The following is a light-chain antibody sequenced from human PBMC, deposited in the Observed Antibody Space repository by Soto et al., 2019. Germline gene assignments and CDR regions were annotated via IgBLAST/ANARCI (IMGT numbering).Light chain of an antibody. V-gene: IGKV3D-15*01. CDR2: ASS. CDR1: QNVASN. Sequence: AMTQSPANLSVSPGEGVTLFCRANQNVASNIAWYQVKPAQPPRLLIYASSTRATGIPATFSGSGSGTQFSLTISSLQSEDSAVYYCQQYYHWGLSFGGGTKVEI. J-gene: IGKJ4*01. CDR3: QQYYHWGLS.